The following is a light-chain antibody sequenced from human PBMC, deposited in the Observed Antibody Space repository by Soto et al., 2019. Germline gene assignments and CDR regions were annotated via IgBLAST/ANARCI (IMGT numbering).Light chain of an antibody. CDR3: QQYSQWPLYT. CDR2: DAS. CDR1: ENVNQN. J-gene: IGKJ2*01. V-gene: IGKV3-15*01. Sequence: MTQSPSSLSVSPGERATLSCRASENVNQNLAWYQQKPGQAPRLLIYDASTRAAGVPARFSGSGSGTEFTLTISSLQSEDFALYYCQQYSQWPLYTFGQGTKVDIK.